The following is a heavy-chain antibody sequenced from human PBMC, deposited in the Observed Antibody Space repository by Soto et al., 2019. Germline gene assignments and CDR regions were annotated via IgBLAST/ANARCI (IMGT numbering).Heavy chain of an antibody. Sequence: SETLTLTCTVSGGSISSSSYYWGWIRQPPGKGLEWIGSIYYSGSTYYNPSLKSRVTISVDTSKNQFSLKLSSVTAADTAVYYCARHAFRTAARSYYNWFDPWGQGTLVTVSS. V-gene: IGHV4-39*01. CDR1: GGSISSSSYY. CDR2: IYYSGST. CDR3: ARHAFRTAARSYYNWFDP. D-gene: IGHD3-10*01. J-gene: IGHJ5*02.